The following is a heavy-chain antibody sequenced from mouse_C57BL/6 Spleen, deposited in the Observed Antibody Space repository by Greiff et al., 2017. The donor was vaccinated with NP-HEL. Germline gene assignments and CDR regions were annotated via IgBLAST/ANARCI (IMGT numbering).Heavy chain of an antibody. V-gene: IGHV1-18*01. CDR3: ARKGDYYGSSSYDAMDY. CDR1: GYTFTDYN. CDR2: INPNDGGT. J-gene: IGHJ4*01. Sequence: EVQLQQSGPELVKPGASVKIPCKASGYTFTDYNMDWVKQSHGQSLEWIGDINPNDGGTIYNQKFKGKATLTVDKSSSTAYMELRSLTSEDTAVYYCARKGDYYGSSSYDAMDYWGQGTPVTGSP. D-gene: IGHD1-1*01.